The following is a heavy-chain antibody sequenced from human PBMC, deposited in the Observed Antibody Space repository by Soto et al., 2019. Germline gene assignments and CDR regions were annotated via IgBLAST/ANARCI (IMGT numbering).Heavy chain of an antibody. CDR2: IWYDGSNK. CDR3: ARSDDYGDDGCFDY. CDR1: GFTFSSYG. Sequence: GGSLRLSCAASGFTFSSYGMHWVRQAPGKGLEWVAVIWYDGSNKYYADSVKGRFTISRDNSKNTLYLQMNSLRAEDTAVYYCARSDDYGDDGCFDYWGQGTLVTVSS. D-gene: IGHD4-17*01. J-gene: IGHJ4*02. V-gene: IGHV3-33*01.